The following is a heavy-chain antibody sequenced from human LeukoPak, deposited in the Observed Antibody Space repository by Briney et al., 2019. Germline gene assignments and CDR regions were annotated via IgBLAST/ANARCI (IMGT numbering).Heavy chain of an antibody. CDR2: ISSSSSTI. Sequence: PGGSLRLSCAASGFTFSSYSMNWVRQAPGKGLEWVSYISSSSSTIYYADFVKGRFTISRDNAKNSLYLQMNSLRAEDTAVYYCARGIAVTKYYYYMDVWGKGTTVTVSS. CDR1: GFTFSSYS. D-gene: IGHD6-19*01. V-gene: IGHV3-48*04. CDR3: ARGIAVTKYYYYMDV. J-gene: IGHJ6*03.